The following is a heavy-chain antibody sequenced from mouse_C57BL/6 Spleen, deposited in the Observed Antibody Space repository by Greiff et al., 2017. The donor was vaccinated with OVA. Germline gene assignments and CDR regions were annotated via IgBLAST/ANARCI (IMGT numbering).Heavy chain of an antibody. D-gene: IGHD1-1*01. Sequence: VHLVESGPELVKPGASVKLSCKASGYTFTSYDINWVKQRPGQGLEWIGWIYPRDGSTKYNEKFKGKATLTVDTSSSTAYMELHSLTSEDSAVYFCARRDYHEGFAYWGQGTLVTVSA. CDR3: ARRDYHEGFAY. CDR1: GYTFTSYD. J-gene: IGHJ3*01. V-gene: IGHV1-85*01. CDR2: IYPRDGST.